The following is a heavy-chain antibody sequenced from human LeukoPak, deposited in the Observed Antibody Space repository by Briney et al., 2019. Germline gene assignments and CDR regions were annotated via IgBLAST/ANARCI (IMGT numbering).Heavy chain of an antibody. V-gene: IGHV1-8*02. Sequence: ASVKVSCKASGYTFSGYYMHWVRQATGQGLEWMGWMNPNSGNTGYAQKFQGRVTMTRNASISTAYMELSSLRSEDTAVYYCARAPAHRYKVQLERFYFDYWGQGTLVTVSS. CDR1: GYTFSGYY. D-gene: IGHD1-1*01. CDR3: ARAPAHRYKVQLERFYFDY. J-gene: IGHJ4*02. CDR2: MNPNSGNT.